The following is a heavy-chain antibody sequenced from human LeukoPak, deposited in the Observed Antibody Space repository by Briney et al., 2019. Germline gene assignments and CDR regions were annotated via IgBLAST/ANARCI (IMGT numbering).Heavy chain of an antibody. CDR2: IRYDGSNK. Sequence: SGGSLRLSCAASGFTFSSYGMHWVRQAPGKGLEWVAFIRYDGSNKYYADSVKGRFTISRDNSKNSLYLQMNSLRAEDTAVYYCAREDPPNYYGSGSSVDYWGQGTLVTVSS. CDR1: GFTFSSYG. D-gene: IGHD3-10*01. CDR3: AREDPPNYYGSGSSVDY. V-gene: IGHV3-30*02. J-gene: IGHJ4*02.